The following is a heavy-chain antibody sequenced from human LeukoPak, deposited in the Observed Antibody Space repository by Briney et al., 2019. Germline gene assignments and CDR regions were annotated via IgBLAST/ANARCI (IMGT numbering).Heavy chain of an antibody. V-gene: IGHV3-23*01. Sequence: GGSLRLSCTASGFTFNNYAMYWVRQAPRKGLEWVAGIFGSGGSAHYADSVKGRFTISRDNSKNTVYLQMDSLRGEDTAVYYCTKTTTGYSSGQYPGWSADHWGQGALVTVSS. D-gene: IGHD3-22*01. J-gene: IGHJ4*02. CDR1: GFTFNNYA. CDR2: IFGSGGSA. CDR3: TKTTTGYSSGQYPGWSADH.